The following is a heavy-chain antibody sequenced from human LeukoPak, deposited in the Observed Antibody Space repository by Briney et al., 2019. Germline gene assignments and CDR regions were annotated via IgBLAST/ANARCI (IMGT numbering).Heavy chain of an antibody. CDR2: IYYSGST. CDR3: ASRGSYYDVGWFDP. V-gene: IGHV4-39*01. D-gene: IGHD1-26*01. CDR1: GGSISSSSYS. J-gene: IGHJ5*02. Sequence: PSETLSLTCTVSGGSISSSSYSWGWIRQPPGKGLEWIGSIYYSGSTYYNPSLKSRVTISVDTSKNQFSLKLSSVTAADTAVYYCASRGSYYDVGWFDPWGQGTLVTVSS.